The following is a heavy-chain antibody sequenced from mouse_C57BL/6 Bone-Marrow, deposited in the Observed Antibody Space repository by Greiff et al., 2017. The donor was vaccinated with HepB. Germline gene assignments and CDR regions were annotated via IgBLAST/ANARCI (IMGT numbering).Heavy chain of an antibody. V-gene: IGHV14-4*01. CDR1: GFNIKDDY. Sequence: EVKLMESGAELVRPGASVKLSCTASGFNIKDDYMHWVKQRPEQGLEWIGWIDPENGDTEYASKFQGKATITADTSSNTAYLQLSSLTSEDTAVYYCTCYGSSYDWYFDVWGTGTTVTVSS. CDR3: TCYGSSYDWYFDV. D-gene: IGHD1-1*01. J-gene: IGHJ1*03. CDR2: IDPENGDT.